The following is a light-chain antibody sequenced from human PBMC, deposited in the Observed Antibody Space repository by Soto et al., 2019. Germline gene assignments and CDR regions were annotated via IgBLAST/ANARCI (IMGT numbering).Light chain of an antibody. V-gene: IGLV2-18*02. Sequence: QSALTQPPSVSGSPGQSVTISCTGTSSDVGSYNRVSWYQQPPGTAPKLMIYEVTNPPSGVPNRFSASKSGNRASLTISGLRAEDEADYYCTSYTSSRTWVFGGGTKLTVL. J-gene: IGLJ3*02. CDR3: TSYTSSRTWV. CDR2: EVT. CDR1: SSDVGSYNR.